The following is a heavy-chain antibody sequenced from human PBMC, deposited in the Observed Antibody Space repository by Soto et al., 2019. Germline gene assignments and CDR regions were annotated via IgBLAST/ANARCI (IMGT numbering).Heavy chain of an antibody. CDR1: GDSFSSGDYS. Sequence: QLQLQLSGSGLVKPSQTLSLTCAVSGDSFSSGDYSWSWIRQPPGKGLEWIGYIYHSGSTYYNPSLESRVTLSVDRSKNQFSLKLSSVTAADTAVYFCASVNQRLLRAFDVWGQGTMVTVSS. CDR2: IYHSGST. J-gene: IGHJ3*01. CDR3: ASVNQRLLRAFDV. D-gene: IGHD2-15*01. V-gene: IGHV4-30-2*01.